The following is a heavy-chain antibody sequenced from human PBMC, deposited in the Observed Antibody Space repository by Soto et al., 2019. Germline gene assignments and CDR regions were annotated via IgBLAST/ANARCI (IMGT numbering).Heavy chain of an antibody. J-gene: IGHJ6*02. CDR1: GFTFSSYA. Sequence: GGSLRLSCAASGFTFSSYAMHWVRQAPGKGLEWVAVISYDGSNKYYADSVKGRFTISRDNSKNTLYLQMNSLRAEDTAVYYCARDTNIPWLGHYYYGVDVWGQGTTVTVSS. D-gene: IGHD2-8*01. V-gene: IGHV3-30-3*01. CDR3: ARDTNIPWLGHYYYGVDV. CDR2: ISYDGSNK.